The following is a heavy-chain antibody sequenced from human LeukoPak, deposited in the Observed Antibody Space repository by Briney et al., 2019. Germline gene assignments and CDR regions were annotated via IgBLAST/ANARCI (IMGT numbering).Heavy chain of an antibody. D-gene: IGHD1-26*01. Sequence: GGSLRLSCAASGFTFSNAWMSWVRQAPGKGLEWVGRIKSKTDGGTTDYAAPVKGRFTISRDDSKNTLYLQMNSLKTEDTAVYYCTTGLGIVGATTGGDVDYWGQGTLVTVSS. CDR1: GFTFSNAW. CDR3: TTGLGIVGATTGGDVDY. J-gene: IGHJ4*02. CDR2: IKSKTDGGTT. V-gene: IGHV3-15*01.